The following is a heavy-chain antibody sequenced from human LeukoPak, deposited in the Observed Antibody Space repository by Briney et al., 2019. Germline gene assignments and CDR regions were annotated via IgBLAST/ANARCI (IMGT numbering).Heavy chain of an antibody. CDR1: GGTFSSYA. CDR3: ARDHLDYYDSSGYPGY. J-gene: IGHJ4*02. CDR2: IIPIFGTA. V-gene: IGHV1-69*13. D-gene: IGHD3-22*01. Sequence: SVKVSCKASGGTFSSYAISWVRQAPGQGLEWMGGIIPIFGTANHAQKFQGRVTITADESTSTAYMELSSLRSEDTAVYYCARDHLDYYDSSGYPGYWGQGTLVTVSS.